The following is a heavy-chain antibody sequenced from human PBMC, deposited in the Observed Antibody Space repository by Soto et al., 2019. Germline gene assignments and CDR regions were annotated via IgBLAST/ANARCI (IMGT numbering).Heavy chain of an antibody. D-gene: IGHD5-18*01. Sequence: ASVKVSCKASGYTFTSYGISWVRQAPGQGLEWMGWISAYNGNTNYAQKLQGRVTMTTDTSTSTAYMELRSLRSDDTAVYYCARARSQYSYGHTCFDPWGQGTLVTVSP. CDR3: ARARSQYSYGHTCFDP. CDR1: GYTFTSYG. V-gene: IGHV1-18*01. J-gene: IGHJ5*02. CDR2: ISAYNGNT.